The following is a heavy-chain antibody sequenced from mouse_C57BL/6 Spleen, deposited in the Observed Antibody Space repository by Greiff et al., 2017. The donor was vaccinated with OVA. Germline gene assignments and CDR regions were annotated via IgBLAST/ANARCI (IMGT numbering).Heavy chain of an antibody. J-gene: IGHJ1*03. CDR2: IDPETGGT. CDR3: TRNYGSFWYFDV. Sequence: QVQLKESGAELVRPGASVTLSCKASGYTFTDYEMHWVKQTPVHGLEWIGAIDPETGGTAYNQKFKGKAILTADKSSSTAYMELRSLTSEDSAVYYCTRNYGSFWYFDVWGTGTTVTVSS. CDR1: GYTFTDYE. D-gene: IGHD1-1*01. V-gene: IGHV1-15*01.